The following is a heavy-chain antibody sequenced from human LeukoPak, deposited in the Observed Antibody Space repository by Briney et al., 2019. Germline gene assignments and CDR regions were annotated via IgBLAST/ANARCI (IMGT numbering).Heavy chain of an antibody. CDR1: GGSISSYY. D-gene: IGHD5-24*01. J-gene: IGHJ4*02. CDR3: ARVLRDGYNYDYYFDS. CDR2: IYYSGST. Sequence: PSETLCLTCSVSGGSISSYYWSWIRQPPGKGLEWIGYIYYSGSTNYNPSLKSRVTISVDTSKNQFSLKLSSVTAAATDVNYCARVLRDGYNYDYYFDSSGQGTPVTASS. V-gene: IGHV4-59*01.